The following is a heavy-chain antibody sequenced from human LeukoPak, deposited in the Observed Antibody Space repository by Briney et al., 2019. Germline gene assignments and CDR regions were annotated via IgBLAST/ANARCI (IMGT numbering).Heavy chain of an antibody. Sequence: HPGGSLRLSCAASGFTFSSYGMSWVRQAPGKGLEWVSSITDNGGSTYYADSVKGRFTISRDNSRNMLYLQMDSLRAEDTAVYYCAKRVDYSSPGGYFDYWGQGTLVTVSS. CDR2: ITDNGGST. CDR1: GFTFSSYG. D-gene: IGHD2-2*01. CDR3: AKRVDYSSPGGYFDY. V-gene: IGHV3-23*01. J-gene: IGHJ4*02.